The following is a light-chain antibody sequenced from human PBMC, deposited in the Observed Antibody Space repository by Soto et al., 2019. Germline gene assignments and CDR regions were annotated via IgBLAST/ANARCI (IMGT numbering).Light chain of an antibody. V-gene: IGKV1-5*03. CDR3: QQYNSYPPT. J-gene: IGKJ2*01. CDR2: KAS. CDR1: QSISSW. Sequence: DIQMTQSPSTLSASVGDRVTITCRARQSISSWLAWYQQKPGKAPKLLIYKASSLESGVPSRFRGSGSGTEFTLTISSLQPDDFATYYCQQYNSYPPTFGHGTKLEIK.